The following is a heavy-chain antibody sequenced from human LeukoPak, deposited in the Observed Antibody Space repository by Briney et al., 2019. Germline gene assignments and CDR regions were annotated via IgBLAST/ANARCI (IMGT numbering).Heavy chain of an antibody. CDR2: ISGSGGST. CDR1: GFTFSSYA. D-gene: IGHD3-22*01. J-gene: IGHJ3*02. Sequence: GGSLRLSCAASGFTFSSYAMSWARQAPGKGLEWVSAISGSGGSTYYADSVKGRFTISRDNSKNTLYLQMNSLRAEDTAVYYCAKSAYDSSGYYFLADAFDIWGQGTMVTVSS. V-gene: IGHV3-23*01. CDR3: AKSAYDSSGYYFLADAFDI.